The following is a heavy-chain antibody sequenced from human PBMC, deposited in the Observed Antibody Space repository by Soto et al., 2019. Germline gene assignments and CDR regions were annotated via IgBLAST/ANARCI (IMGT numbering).Heavy chain of an antibody. Sequence: SETLSLTCTVSGGSLTSYYWSWIRQPPGKGLEWIGYIYYSGSTNYNPSLKSRVTISVDTSKNQFSLKLSSVTAADTAVYYCARERGTTGYGMDVWGQGTTVTVSS. J-gene: IGHJ6*02. D-gene: IGHD4-17*01. CDR1: GGSLTSYY. CDR3: ARERGTTGYGMDV. V-gene: IGHV4-59*01. CDR2: IYYSGST.